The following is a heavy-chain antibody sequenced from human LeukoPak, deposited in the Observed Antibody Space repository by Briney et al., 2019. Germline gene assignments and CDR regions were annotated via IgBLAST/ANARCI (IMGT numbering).Heavy chain of an antibody. CDR1: GYTFTSYD. V-gene: IGHV1-8*01. CDR2: MNPNSGNT. Sequence: ASVKVSCKASGYTFTSYDINWVRQATGQGLEWTGWMNPNSGNTGYAQKFQGRVTMTRNTSISTAYMELSSLRSEDTAVYYCARVIVVETGFDYWGQGTLVTVSS. J-gene: IGHJ4*02. D-gene: IGHD3-22*01. CDR3: ARVIVVETGFDY.